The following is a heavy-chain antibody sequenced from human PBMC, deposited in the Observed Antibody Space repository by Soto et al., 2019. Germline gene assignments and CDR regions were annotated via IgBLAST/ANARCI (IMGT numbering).Heavy chain of an antibody. V-gene: IGHV3-15*07. CDR3: TTDTYCTNGVCPYYFDY. D-gene: IGHD2-8*01. CDR2: IKSKTDGGTT. J-gene: IGHJ4*02. CDR1: GFTFSNAW. Sequence: GGSLRLSCAASGFTFSNAWMNWVRQAPGKGLEWVGRIKSKTDGGTTDYAAPVKGRFTISRDDSKNTLYLQMNSLKTEDTAVYYCTTDTYCTNGVCPYYFDYWGQGTLVTVSS.